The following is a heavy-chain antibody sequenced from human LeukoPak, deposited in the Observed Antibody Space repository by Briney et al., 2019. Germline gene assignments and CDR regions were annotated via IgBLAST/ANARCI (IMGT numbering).Heavy chain of an antibody. CDR3: ARDSGWWRFDF. V-gene: IGHV3-7*03. CDR1: GLNFSSRW. J-gene: IGHJ4*02. Sequence: GGSLRLSCAASGLNFSSRWMNWVRQAPGQGLEWVASIKEDGGAKHYVDSVKGRFTISRDNGKNSLYLQMNSLRAEDTAVYYCARDSGWWRFDFWGQGTLVTVSS. D-gene: IGHD6-13*01. CDR2: IKEDGGAK.